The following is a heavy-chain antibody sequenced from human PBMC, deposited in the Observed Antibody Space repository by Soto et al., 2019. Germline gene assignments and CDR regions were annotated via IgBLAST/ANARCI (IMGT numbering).Heavy chain of an antibody. V-gene: IGHV1-69*12. J-gene: IGHJ6*02. CDR1: GGTFSSYA. CDR3: ARSRQYYDFWSGYSVYYYYYGMDV. CDR2: IIPIFGTA. D-gene: IGHD3-3*01. Sequence: QVQLVQSGAEVKKPGSSVKVSCKASGGTFSSYAISWVRQAPGQGLEWMGGIIPIFGTANYAQKFQGRVTITADESTSTAYRELSSLRSEDTAVYYCARSRQYYDFWSGYSVYYYYYGMDVWGQGTTVTVSS.